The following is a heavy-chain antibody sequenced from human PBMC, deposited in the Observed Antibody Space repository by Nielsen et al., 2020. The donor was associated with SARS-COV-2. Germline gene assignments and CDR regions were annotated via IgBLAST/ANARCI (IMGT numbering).Heavy chain of an antibody. CDR3: ATDRSSGWPYYYYYGMDV. D-gene: IGHD6-19*01. CDR2: FDPEDGET. Sequence: ASVKVSCKVSGYTLTDLSMHWVRQAPGKGLEWMGGFDPEDGETIYAQKFQGRVTMTEDTSTDTAYMELSSLRSEDTAVYYCATDRSSGWPYYYYYGMDVWGQGTTVTVSS. J-gene: IGHJ6*02. V-gene: IGHV1-24*01. CDR1: GYTLTDLS.